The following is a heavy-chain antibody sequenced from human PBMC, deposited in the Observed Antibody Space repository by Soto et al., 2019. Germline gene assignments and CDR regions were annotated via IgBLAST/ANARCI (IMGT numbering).Heavy chain of an antibody. D-gene: IGHD3-16*01. J-gene: IGHJ4*02. V-gene: IGHV3-30-3*01. CDR2: ISHDGSNK. CDR1: GFTYSKYT. Sequence: GGSLRLSCAASGFTYSKYTMHWVRQAPGKGLEWVAAISHDGSNKYYGDSVKGRFTISRDNSKNTLSVQMSNLKSEDTAVYYCARDRLRLGELSLLGYFDYWGQGTLVIVSS. CDR3: ARDRLRLGELSLLGYFDY.